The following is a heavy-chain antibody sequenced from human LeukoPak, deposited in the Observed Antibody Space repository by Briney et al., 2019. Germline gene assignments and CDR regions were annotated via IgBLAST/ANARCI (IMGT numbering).Heavy chain of an antibody. CDR3: ARVLRFLEWLPRGYYFDY. V-gene: IGHV4-39*07. Sequence: PSETLSLTCTVSSGSISSSSYYWGWIRQPPGKGLEWIGSIYYSGSTYYNPSLKSRVTISVDTSKNQFSLKLSSVTAADTAVYYCARVLRFLEWLPRGYYFDYWGQGTLVTVSS. CDR1: SGSISSSSYY. CDR2: IYYSGST. J-gene: IGHJ4*02. D-gene: IGHD3-3*01.